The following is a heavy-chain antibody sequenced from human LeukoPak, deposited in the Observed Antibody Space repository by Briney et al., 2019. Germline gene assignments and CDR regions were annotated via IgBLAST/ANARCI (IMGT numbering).Heavy chain of an antibody. CDR3: ARRGNYDSSSFDY. D-gene: IGHD3-22*01. J-gene: IGHJ4*02. Sequence: PSETLSLTCTVSGYSISSDYYCDCIRHPPGKGLEWIGRIYHSGSTYYNPSLKSRVTISVDTSKNRFSLNLSSVTAADTAVYYCARRGNYDSSSFDYWGQGTLVTVSS. CDR1: GYSISSDYY. CDR2: IYHSGST. V-gene: IGHV4-38-2*02.